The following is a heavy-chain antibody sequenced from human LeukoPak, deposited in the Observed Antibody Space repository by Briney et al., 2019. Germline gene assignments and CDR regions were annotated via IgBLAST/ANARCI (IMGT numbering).Heavy chain of an antibody. Sequence: SGGSLRLSCAASGFTFSRYWMTWVRQAPGKGLEWVASINEDGSGKHHVDSVKGRFTISRDNAQKSVYLEMNSLRAEDTAVYYCARAVTSTEGYWGQGTLDTVSS. J-gene: IGHJ4*02. CDR1: GFTFSRYW. D-gene: IGHD4-17*01. CDR2: INEDGSGK. V-gene: IGHV3-7*03. CDR3: ARAVTSTEGY.